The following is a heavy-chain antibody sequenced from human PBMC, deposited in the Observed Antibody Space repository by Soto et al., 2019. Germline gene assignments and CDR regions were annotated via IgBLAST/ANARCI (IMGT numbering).Heavy chain of an antibody. D-gene: IGHD3-16*01. V-gene: IGHV3-7*01. CDR2: IKQDGSEK. J-gene: IGHJ3*02. CDR3: ARDFDDYIWGSYAKSGNAFDI. Sequence: EVQLVESGGGLVQPGGSLRLSCAASGFTFSSYWMSWVRQAPGKGLEWVANIKQDGSEKYYVDSVKGRFTISRDNAKNSLYLQMNSLRAEDTAVYYCARDFDDYIWGSYAKSGNAFDIWGQGTMVTVSS. CDR1: GFTFSSYW.